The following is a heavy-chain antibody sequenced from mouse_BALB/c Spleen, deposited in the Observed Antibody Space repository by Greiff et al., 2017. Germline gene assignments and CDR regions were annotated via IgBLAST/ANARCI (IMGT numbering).Heavy chain of an antibody. CDR3: GRRGYGNSFAY. Sequence: EVQLVESGGGLVQPGGSLRLSCATSGFTFSDFYMEWVRQPPGKRLEWIAASRNKANDYTTEYSASVKGRFIVSRDNYQSILYLQMNALRAEETAIDYCGRRGYGNSFAYGGEGTLVTVAA. V-gene: IGHV7-1*02. J-gene: IGHJ3*01. D-gene: IGHD2-10*02. CDR1: GFTFSDFY. CDR2: SRNKANDYTT.